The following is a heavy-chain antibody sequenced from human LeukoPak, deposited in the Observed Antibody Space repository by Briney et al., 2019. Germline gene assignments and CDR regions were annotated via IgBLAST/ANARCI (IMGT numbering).Heavy chain of an antibody. Sequence: GGSLRLSCAASGLTFRNAWMSWVPQAPGKGLEGVGHLTSQTDGGTTDYATPMKGRLIISRDDSKNTLYLQMNGLKTEDTAVYYCTTDGHYYDSSGCYVEYYFDYWGQGTLVTVSS. D-gene: IGHD3-22*01. V-gene: IGHV3-15*01. J-gene: IGHJ4*02. CDR1: GLTFRNAW. CDR2: LTSQTDGGTT. CDR3: TTDGHYYDSSGCYVEYYFDY.